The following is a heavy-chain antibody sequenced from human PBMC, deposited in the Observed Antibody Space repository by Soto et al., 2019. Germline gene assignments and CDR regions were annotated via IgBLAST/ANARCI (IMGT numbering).Heavy chain of an antibody. V-gene: IGHV4-31*03. D-gene: IGHD2-2*01. CDR1: GGSISSGGYY. CDR3: ARDFVDFSSSICHNPARYYYYIDV. CDR2: IYYSVST. J-gene: IGHJ6*03. Sequence: SETLSLTCTVSGGSISSGGYYWGWIRQHPGKGLEWIGYIYYSVSTYYNPSLNSRVTISVDTSKNQFSLKLSSVTAAYTAVYYFARDFVDFSSSICHNPARYYYYIDVWGKGTTVTVSS.